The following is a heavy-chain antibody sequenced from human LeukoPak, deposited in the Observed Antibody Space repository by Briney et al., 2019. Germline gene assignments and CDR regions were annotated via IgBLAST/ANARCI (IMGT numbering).Heavy chain of an antibody. D-gene: IGHD6-13*01. CDR2: IWYDGSNK. J-gene: IGHJ4*02. V-gene: IGHV3-33*01. CDR1: GFSFSSYG. CDR3: ARDRAAADLDY. Sequence: GGSLRLSCAASGFSFSSYGMHWVRQAPGKGLEWVAVIWYDGSNKNYADSVKGRFTISRDNSKNMLHLQMNSLRAEDTAVYYCARDRAAADLDYWGQGTLVTVSS.